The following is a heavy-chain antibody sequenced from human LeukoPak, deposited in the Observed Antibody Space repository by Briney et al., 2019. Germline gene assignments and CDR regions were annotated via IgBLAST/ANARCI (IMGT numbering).Heavy chain of an antibody. CDR2: IIPIFGTA. Sequence: GASVKVSCKASGGTFSSYAISWVRQAPGQGLEWMGGIIPIFGTANYAQKFQGRVTITADKSTSTAYMELSSLRSEDTAVYYCARDRWGYGSGSYDVRYYYMDVWGKGTTVTVSS. D-gene: IGHD3-10*01. CDR3: ARDRWGYGSGSYDVRYYYMDV. J-gene: IGHJ6*03. CDR1: GGTFSSYA. V-gene: IGHV1-69*06.